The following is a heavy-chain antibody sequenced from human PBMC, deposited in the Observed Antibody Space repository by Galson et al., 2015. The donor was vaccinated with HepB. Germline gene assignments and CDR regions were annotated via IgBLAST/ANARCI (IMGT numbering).Heavy chain of an antibody. CDR3: AKESSGYQGGFGY. D-gene: IGHD3-22*01. CDR2: ISYDGSNK. CDR1: GFTFSSYG. J-gene: IGHJ4*02. Sequence: SLRLSCAASGFTFSSYGMHWVRQAPGKGLEWVAVISYDGSNKYYADSVKGRFTISRDNSKNTLYLQMNSLRAEDTAVYYCAKESSGYQGGFGYWGQGTLVTVSS. V-gene: IGHV3-30*18.